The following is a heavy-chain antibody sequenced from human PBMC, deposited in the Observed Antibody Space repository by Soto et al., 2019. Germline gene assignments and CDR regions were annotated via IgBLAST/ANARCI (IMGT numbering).Heavy chain of an antibody. J-gene: IGHJ4*02. V-gene: IGHV3-23*01. CDR2: ISGSGGST. CDR3: AKLSSVVVAATDLLTN. Sequence: GGSLRLSCAASGFTFSSYAMSWVRQAPGKGLEWVSAISGSGGSTYYADSVKGRFTISRDNSKNTLYLQMNSLRAEDTAVYYCAKLSSVVVAATDLLTNWGQGTLVTVSS. CDR1: GFTFSSYA. D-gene: IGHD2-15*01.